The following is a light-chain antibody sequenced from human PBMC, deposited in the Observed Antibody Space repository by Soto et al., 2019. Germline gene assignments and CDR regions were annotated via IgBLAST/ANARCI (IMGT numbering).Light chain of an antibody. CDR3: QQGHNWPLT. J-gene: IGKJ2*01. V-gene: IGKV3-15*01. CDR2: GAS. CDR1: QSISSE. Sequence: EIVMTQSPSTLSVSPGESATLSSRASQSISSELAWYQQKPGQPPRLLIYGASTRATGVPARFTGSGSGSDFTLTISGLQSVDFAVYYCQQGHNWPLTFGQGTRLEI.